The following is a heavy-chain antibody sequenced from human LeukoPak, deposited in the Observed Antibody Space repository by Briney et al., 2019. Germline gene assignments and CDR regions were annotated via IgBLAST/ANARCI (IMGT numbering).Heavy chain of an antibody. V-gene: IGHV5-51*01. D-gene: IGHD2-2*01. CDR2: IYPSDSDT. CDR1: GYTFNGFW. CDR3: GRVLIPSAKSSYYSYMDV. Sequence: GESLKISCKGSGYTFNGFWIAWVRQMPGKGLEWMGIIYPSDSDTKYRPSVQGQVTISADKSISTAYLQWSSLKASDTAMYYCGRVLIPSAKSSYYSYMDVWGKGTTVTVSS. J-gene: IGHJ6*03.